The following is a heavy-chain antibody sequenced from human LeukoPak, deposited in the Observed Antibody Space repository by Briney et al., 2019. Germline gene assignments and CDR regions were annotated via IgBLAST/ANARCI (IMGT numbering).Heavy chain of an antibody. CDR3: TRPYGYCSGGGSCFPFDY. J-gene: IGHJ4*02. CDR2: INQDGSEK. D-gene: IGHD2-15*01. V-gene: IGHV3-7*01. CDR1: GFTFSAYC. Sequence: GVSLRLSCAVSGFTFSAYCMTWVRQAPGKGLEWVANINQDGSEKHYVDSVKGRFIISRDNARTSLYLQMNRLRAEDTAVYYCTRPYGYCSGGGSCFPFDYWGQGTLLTVSS.